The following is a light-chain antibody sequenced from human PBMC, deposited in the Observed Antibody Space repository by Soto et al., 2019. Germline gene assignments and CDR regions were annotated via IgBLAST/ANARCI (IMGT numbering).Light chain of an antibody. CDR2: SAS. CDR1: QSISTY. CDR3: QQNYSPPLS. V-gene: IGKV1-39*01. Sequence: DIQMTQSPSSLSASVGDRVTITCRTSQSISTYLSCFQQKPGEAPRLLMYSASSLPSGVPSRFIGSGSGTDFTLTISSLQPEDFATYYCQQNYSPPLSFGGGTKVEV. J-gene: IGKJ4*01.